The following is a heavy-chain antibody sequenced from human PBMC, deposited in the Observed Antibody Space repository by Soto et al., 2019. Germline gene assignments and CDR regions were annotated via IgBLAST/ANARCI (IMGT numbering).Heavy chain of an antibody. Sequence: PRESLKISCKGSGYSFTSYWISWVRQMPGKGLEWMGRIDPSDSYTNYSPSFQGHVTISADKSISTAYLQWSSLKASDTAMYYCARGLGYQLSLYGMDVWGQGTTVTVSS. J-gene: IGHJ6*02. CDR3: ARGLGYQLSLYGMDV. CDR2: IDPSDSYT. D-gene: IGHD2-2*01. CDR1: GYSFTSYW. V-gene: IGHV5-10-1*01.